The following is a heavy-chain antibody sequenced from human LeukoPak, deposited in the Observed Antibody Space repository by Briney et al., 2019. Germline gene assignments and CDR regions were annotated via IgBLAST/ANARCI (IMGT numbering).Heavy chain of an antibody. CDR3: AGHTVVTPRYFDY. J-gene: IGHJ4*02. V-gene: IGHV4-30-4*08. Sequence: SQTLSLTCTVSGGSISSGDYYWSWIRQPPGKGLEWIGYIYYSGSTYYNPSLKSRVTISVDTSKNQFSLKLSSVTAADTAVYYCAGHTVVTPRYFDYWGQGTLVTVSS. D-gene: IGHD4-23*01. CDR1: GGSISSGDYY. CDR2: IYYSGST.